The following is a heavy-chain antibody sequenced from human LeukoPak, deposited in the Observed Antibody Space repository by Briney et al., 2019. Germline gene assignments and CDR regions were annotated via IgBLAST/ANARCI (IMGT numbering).Heavy chain of an antibody. Sequence: GGSLRLSCAASGFTFSSYAMSWVRQAPGEGLEWVSAISGSGGSTYYADSVKGRFTISRDNSKNTLYLQMNSLRAEDTAVYYCAKVKVPIYYDFWSGHIPYYYGMDVWGQGTTVTVSS. V-gene: IGHV3-23*01. CDR3: AKVKVPIYYDFWSGHIPYYYGMDV. J-gene: IGHJ6*02. CDR2: ISGSGGST. D-gene: IGHD3-3*01. CDR1: GFTFSSYA.